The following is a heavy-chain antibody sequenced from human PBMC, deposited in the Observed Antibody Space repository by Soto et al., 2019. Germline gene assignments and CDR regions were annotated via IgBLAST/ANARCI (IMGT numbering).Heavy chain of an antibody. CDR3: AKDLRIAVAGTGLDY. J-gene: IGHJ4*02. CDR2: ISWNSGSI. CDR1: GFTFDDYA. Sequence: EVQLVESGGGLVQPGRSLRLSCAASGFTFDDYAMHWVRQAPGKGLEWVSGISWNSGSIGYADSVKGRFTISRDNAKNSLYLQMNSLRAEDTALYYCAKDLRIAVAGTGLDYWGQGTLVTVSS. D-gene: IGHD6-19*01. V-gene: IGHV3-9*01.